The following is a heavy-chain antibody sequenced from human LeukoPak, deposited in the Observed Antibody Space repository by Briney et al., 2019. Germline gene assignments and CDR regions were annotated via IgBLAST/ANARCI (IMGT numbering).Heavy chain of an antibody. D-gene: IGHD3-10*01. CDR2: INPNSTGT. CDR1: GYSFTDYY. J-gene: IGHJ3*02. CDR3: ARGNCNSGSPDAFDI. Sequence: ASVKVSCKASGYSFTDYYMHWVRQAPGQGLEWMGWINPNSTGTNYAQKFQGRVTMTRDTSIGTAYMELSRLRSDDTAVYYCARGNCNSGSPDAFDIWGQGTMVIVSS. V-gene: IGHV1-2*02.